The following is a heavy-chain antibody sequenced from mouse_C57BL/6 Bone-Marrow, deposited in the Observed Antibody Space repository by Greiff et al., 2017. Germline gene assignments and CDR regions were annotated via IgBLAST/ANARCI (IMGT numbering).Heavy chain of an antibody. J-gene: IGHJ4*01. CDR1: GYTFTSYW. CDR2: IDPSDSYN. Sequence: QVQLKQPGAELVKPGASVKLSCKASGYTFTSYWMQWVKQRPGQGLEWIGEIDPSDSYNNYNQKFKGKATLTVYTSASTAYMQLRSLTSEDSAVYYCARGYYGSRYYAMDYWGQGTSVTVSS. D-gene: IGHD1-1*01. V-gene: IGHV1-50*01. CDR3: ARGYYGSRYYAMDY.